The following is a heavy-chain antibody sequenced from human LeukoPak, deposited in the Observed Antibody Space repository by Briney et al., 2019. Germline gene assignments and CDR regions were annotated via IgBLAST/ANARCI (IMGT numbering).Heavy chain of an antibody. CDR3: ARGVFRPDFDY. D-gene: IGHD2-8*01. J-gene: IGHJ4*02. CDR1: GGSFSGYY. CDR2: INHSGST. Sequence: SETLSLTCAVYGGSFSGYYWSWIRQPPGKGLEWIGEINHSGSTNYKPSLKSRVTISVDTSKNQFSLKLSSVTAADTAVYYCARGVFRPDFDYWGQGTLVTVSS. V-gene: IGHV4-34*01.